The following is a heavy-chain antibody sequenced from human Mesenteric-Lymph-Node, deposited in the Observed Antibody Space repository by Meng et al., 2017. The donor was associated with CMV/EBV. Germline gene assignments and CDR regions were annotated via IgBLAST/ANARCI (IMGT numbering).Heavy chain of an antibody. CDR3: ARVGKYYSNGMDV. Sequence: GESLKISCAGSGLSFSSYTMNWVRQAPGKGLERVSYISSDSSSIYYADSVKGRFTISRDNAKKSLYLQMNSLGAEDTAVYYCARVGKYYSNGMDVWGQGTTVTVSS. J-gene: IGHJ6*02. CDR1: GLSFSSYT. V-gene: IGHV3-48*04. CDR2: ISSDSSSI. D-gene: IGHD4-23*01.